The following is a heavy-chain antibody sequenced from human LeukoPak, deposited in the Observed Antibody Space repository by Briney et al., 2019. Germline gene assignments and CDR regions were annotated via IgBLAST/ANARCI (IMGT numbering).Heavy chain of an antibody. CDR3: AVSFYYYYMDV. CDR2: ISGSGGST. J-gene: IGHJ6*03. D-gene: IGHD1-7*01. V-gene: IGHV3-23*01. Sequence: LSGGSLRLSCAASGFTFSSYGMSWVRQAPGKGLEWVSAISGSGGSTYYADSVKGRFTISRDNSKNTLYLQMNSLRAEDTAVYYCAVSFYYYYMDVWGKGTTVTVSS. CDR1: GFTFSSYG.